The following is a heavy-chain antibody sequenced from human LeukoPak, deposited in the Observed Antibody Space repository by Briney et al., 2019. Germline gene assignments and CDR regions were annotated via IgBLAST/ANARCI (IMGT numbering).Heavy chain of an antibody. Sequence: GGSLRLSCAASGFTFSAFGMHWVRQAPGKGLEWVTFIPYDGSDKYYADSVKGRFTISRDNAKNTLYLQMNGLRAEDTAVYYCASGGAAAGPIDYWGQGTLVTVSS. J-gene: IGHJ4*02. D-gene: IGHD6-13*01. V-gene: IGHV3-30*12. CDR1: GFTFSAFG. CDR3: ASGGAAAGPIDY. CDR2: IPYDGSDK.